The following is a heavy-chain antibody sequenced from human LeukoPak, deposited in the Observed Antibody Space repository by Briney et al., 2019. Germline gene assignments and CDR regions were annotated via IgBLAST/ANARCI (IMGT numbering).Heavy chain of an antibody. V-gene: IGHV3-21*01. Sequence: GGSLRLSCAASGFTLSRYSMNWGREAPGKGGEWGSYISSSSSYIYYADSVKGGFTISREKAKNSLYLQINSLRAEDTAVYYCARDTGFAVVTCFAYWGQGTLVTVSS. CDR1: GFTLSRYS. CDR2: ISSSSSYI. J-gene: IGHJ4*02. CDR3: ARDTGFAVVTCFAY. D-gene: IGHD3-3*01.